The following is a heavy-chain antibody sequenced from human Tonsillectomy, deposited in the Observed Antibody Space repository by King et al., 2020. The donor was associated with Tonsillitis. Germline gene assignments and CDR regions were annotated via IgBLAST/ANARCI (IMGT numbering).Heavy chain of an antibody. D-gene: IGHD3-22*01. V-gene: IGHV3-66*01. CDR3: ARDLVSEGSGYYYGGFDY. CDR1: GFNVSSKY. J-gene: IGHJ4*02. CDR2: IYSGDRT. Sequence: VQLVESGGGLVQPGGSLRLSCAASGFNVSSKYMSWVRQAPGKGLEWVSVIYSGDRTYYADSVKGRFTISRDTSKNTLYLQMNSLRAEDTAVYYCARDLVSEGSGYYYGGFDYWGQGTLVTVSS.